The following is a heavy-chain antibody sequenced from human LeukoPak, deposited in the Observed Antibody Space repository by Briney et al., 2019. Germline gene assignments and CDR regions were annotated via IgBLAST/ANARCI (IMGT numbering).Heavy chain of an antibody. CDR3: ARDLSEPHWYSSGWSLDV. V-gene: IGHV3-33*08. J-gene: IGHJ6*02. CDR2: IWYDGSNK. CDR1: GFTFSSYG. D-gene: IGHD6-19*01. Sequence: PGGSLRLSCAASGFTFSSYGMHWVRQAPGKGLEWVAVIWYDGSNKYYADSVKGRFTISRDNAKKSLYLQMNSLRAEDTAVYYCARDLSEPHWYSSGWSLDVWGQGTTVTVSS.